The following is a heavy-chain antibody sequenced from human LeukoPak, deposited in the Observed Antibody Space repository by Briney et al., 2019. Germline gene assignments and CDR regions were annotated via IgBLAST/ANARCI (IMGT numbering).Heavy chain of an antibody. Sequence: SETLSLTCTVSGGSISSYYWSWIRQPPGKGLEWIGYIYYSGSTNYNPSPKSRVTISVDTSKNQFSLKLSSVTAADTAVYYCARSLRAVVTSNWFDPWGQGTLVTVSS. CDR2: IYYSGST. CDR3: ARSLRAVVTSNWFDP. CDR1: GGSISSYY. V-gene: IGHV4-59*12. D-gene: IGHD4-23*01. J-gene: IGHJ5*02.